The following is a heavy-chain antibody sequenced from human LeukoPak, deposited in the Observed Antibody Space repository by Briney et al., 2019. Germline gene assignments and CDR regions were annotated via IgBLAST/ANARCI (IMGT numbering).Heavy chain of an antibody. Sequence: SETLSLTCTVSGGSISSYYWSWIRQPPGKGLEWIGYIYYIGNTNYKPSLQTRVAISVDTSKNQCSLKLSSVTAADTAVYYCARVPKGSGYFDYWGQGTLVTVSS. CDR2: IYYIGNT. CDR3: ARVPKGSGYFDY. CDR1: GGSISSYY. J-gene: IGHJ4*02. D-gene: IGHD3-10*01. V-gene: IGHV4-59*01.